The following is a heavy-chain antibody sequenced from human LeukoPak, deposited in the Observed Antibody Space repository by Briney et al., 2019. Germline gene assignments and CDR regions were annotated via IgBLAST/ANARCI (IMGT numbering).Heavy chain of an antibody. CDR2: INHSGST. D-gene: IGHD2-15*01. CDR1: GESFSGYY. Sequence: SETLSLTCAVYGESFSGYYWTWIRQPPGEGLEWIGEINHSGSTNYNPSLKSRVTISVDTSKNQFSLKLSSVTAADTAVYYCARGVSDIVVVVAALDYYYYYGMDVWGQGTTVTVS. J-gene: IGHJ6*02. CDR3: ARGVSDIVVVVAALDYYYYYGMDV. V-gene: IGHV4-34*01.